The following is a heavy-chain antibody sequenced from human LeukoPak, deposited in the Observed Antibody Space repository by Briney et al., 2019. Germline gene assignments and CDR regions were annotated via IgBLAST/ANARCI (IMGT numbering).Heavy chain of an antibody. Sequence: SGTLSLTCGVSGGSIISTNYWTWVRQPPGKGLEWIGEVNLQGSTNYNPSLMGRVAISVDMSENHISLQSTSVTAADTAVYYCAREGGPYRPLDYSGQGTLVTVSS. CDR3: AREGGPYRPLDY. V-gene: IGHV4-4*02. CDR1: GGSIISTNY. CDR2: VNLQGST. J-gene: IGHJ4*02.